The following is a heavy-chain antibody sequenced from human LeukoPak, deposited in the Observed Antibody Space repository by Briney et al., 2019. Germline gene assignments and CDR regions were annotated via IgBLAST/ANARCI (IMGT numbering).Heavy chain of an antibody. CDR2: ISWNSGSI. Sequence: PGGSLRLSCAASGFTFDDYAMHWVRQAPGKGLEWVSVISWNSGSIGYADSVKGRFTISRDNAKNSLYLQMNSLRAEDTALYYCAKDMSDSSSWHWFDPWGQGTLVTVSS. J-gene: IGHJ5*02. V-gene: IGHV3-9*01. CDR1: GFTFDDYA. CDR3: AKDMSDSSSWHWFDP. D-gene: IGHD6-13*01.